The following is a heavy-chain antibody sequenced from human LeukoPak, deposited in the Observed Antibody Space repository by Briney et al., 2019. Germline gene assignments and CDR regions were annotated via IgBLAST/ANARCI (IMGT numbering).Heavy chain of an antibody. J-gene: IGHJ4*02. CDR1: GGSIRSYY. V-gene: IGHV4-59*01. CDR3: ARVGRTYYDILTGYYFDY. CDR2: IYYSGST. D-gene: IGHD3-9*01. Sequence: SETLSLTCTVSGGSIRSYYWSWIRQPPGKRLEWIGYIYYSGSTSYNPSLKSRVTISVDTSKNQFSLKLSSVTAADTAVYYCARVGRTYYDILTGYYFDYWGQGTLVTVSS.